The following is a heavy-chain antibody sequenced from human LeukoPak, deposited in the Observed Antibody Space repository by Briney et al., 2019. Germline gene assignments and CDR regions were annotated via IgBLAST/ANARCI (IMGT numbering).Heavy chain of an antibody. V-gene: IGHV3-23*01. CDR2: ISGSGGST. Sequence: PGGSLRLSCAASGFPFNNYAMSWVRQAPGKGLEWVSSISGSGGSTYYADSVKGRITISRDNSKSTLYLQMNSLRAEDTAVYYCAKPTTVTGRKLQGFDYWGQGTLVTVSS. D-gene: IGHD4-17*01. J-gene: IGHJ4*02. CDR3: AKPTTVTGRKLQGFDY. CDR1: GFPFNNYA.